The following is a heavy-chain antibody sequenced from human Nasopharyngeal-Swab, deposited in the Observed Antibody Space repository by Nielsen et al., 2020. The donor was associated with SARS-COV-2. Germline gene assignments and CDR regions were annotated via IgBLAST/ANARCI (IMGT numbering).Heavy chain of an antibody. CDR2: INHSGST. D-gene: IGHD4-17*01. CDR3: ARDHATTVTTFYYYYYYGMDV. V-gene: IGHV4-34*01. Sequence: SETLSLTCAVYGGSFSGFYWSWIRQPPGKGLERIGEINHSGSTNYNPSLKSRVTISVDTSKNQFSLMLSSVTAADTAVYYCARDHATTVTTFYYYYYYGMDVWGQGTTVTVSS. J-gene: IGHJ6*02. CDR1: GGSFSGFY.